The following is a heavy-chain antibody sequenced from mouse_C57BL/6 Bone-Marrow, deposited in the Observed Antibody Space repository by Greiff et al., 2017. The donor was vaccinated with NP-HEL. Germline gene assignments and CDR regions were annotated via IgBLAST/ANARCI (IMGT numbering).Heavy chain of an antibody. D-gene: IGHD2-1*01. J-gene: IGHJ2*01. CDR1: GYTFTNYW. CDR2: IYPGGGYT. CDR3: ARGLYGNYFLDY. Sequence: QVQLKESGAELVRPGTSVKMSCKASGYTFTNYWIGWAKQRPGHGLEWIGDIYPGGGYTNYNEKFKGKATLTADKSSSTAYMQFSSLTSEDSAIYYCARGLYGNYFLDYWGQGTTLTVSS. V-gene: IGHV1-63*01.